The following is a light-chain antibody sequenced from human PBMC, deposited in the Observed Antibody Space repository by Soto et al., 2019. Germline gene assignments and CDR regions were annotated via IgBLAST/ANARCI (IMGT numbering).Light chain of an antibody. V-gene: IGLV2-14*01. Sequence: QSALTQPASVSGSPGQSITISCAGTSSDVGRYNFVSWYQQLPDKAPRLIISEVNDRPSGVSNRFSGSKSGNTASLTISGLQAEDEADYYCSSYTTSSTWVFGGGTNLTVL. CDR1: SSDVGRYNF. CDR3: SSYTTSSTWV. J-gene: IGLJ3*02. CDR2: EVN.